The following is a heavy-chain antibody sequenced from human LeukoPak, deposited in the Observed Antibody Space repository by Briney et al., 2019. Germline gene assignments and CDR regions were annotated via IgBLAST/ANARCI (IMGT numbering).Heavy chain of an antibody. CDR1: GGSISSGSYY. CDR3: ARERGDSGSYAY. J-gene: IGHJ4*02. D-gene: IGHD1-26*01. Sequence: TLSLTCTVSGGSISSGSYYWSWIRQPAGKGLEWIGRIYTSGSTNYNPSLKSRVTISVDTSKNQFSLKLSSVTAADTAVYYCARERGDSGSYAYWGQGTLVTVSS. CDR2: IYTSGST. V-gene: IGHV4-61*02.